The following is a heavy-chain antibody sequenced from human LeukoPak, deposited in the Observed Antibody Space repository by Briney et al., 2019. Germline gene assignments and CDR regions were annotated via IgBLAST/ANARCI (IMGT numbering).Heavy chain of an antibody. CDR1: GFTFSAYG. D-gene: IGHD5-24*01. J-gene: IGHJ6*03. V-gene: IGHV3-33*06. CDR2: IWYDGGNK. Sequence: GGSLRLSCAASGFTFSAYGMHWVRQAPGKGLEWVAVIWYDGGNKYYADSVKGRFTISRDNSKNTLFLQMNSLRVEDTAVYYCAKDGPEIVNAYYYHMDVWGKGTTVTVSS. CDR3: AKDGPEIVNAYYYHMDV.